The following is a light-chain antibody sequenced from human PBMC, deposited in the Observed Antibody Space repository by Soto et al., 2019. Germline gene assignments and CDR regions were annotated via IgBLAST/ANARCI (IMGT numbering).Light chain of an antibody. J-gene: IGLJ1*01. CDR2: GNT. CDR1: SSNIGADYH. V-gene: IGLV1-40*01. CDR3: GIWDRRLSAAG. Sequence: QSVLTQPPSVSGARGQRVTIFCTGSSSNIGADYHVHWYQQLPGTAPRLLIYGNTNRPSGVPGRFSASKSATSASLAITGLQAEDVADYYGGIWDRRLSAAGFGSGTNV.